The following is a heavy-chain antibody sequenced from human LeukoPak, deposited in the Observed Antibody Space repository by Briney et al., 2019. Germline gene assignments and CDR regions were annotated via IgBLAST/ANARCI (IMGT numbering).Heavy chain of an antibody. CDR2: ISPYNGNT. Sequence: ASVKVSCKASGYTFISYGLSWVRQAPGQGLEWMGWISPYNGNTNYAQNVQGRVTMTTDTSTSTAYMELRSLRSDDTAVYYCARRVPDSSSWYGGNWFDPWGQGTLVTVSS. J-gene: IGHJ5*02. V-gene: IGHV1-18*01. D-gene: IGHD6-13*01. CDR1: GYTFISYG. CDR3: ARRVPDSSSWYGGNWFDP.